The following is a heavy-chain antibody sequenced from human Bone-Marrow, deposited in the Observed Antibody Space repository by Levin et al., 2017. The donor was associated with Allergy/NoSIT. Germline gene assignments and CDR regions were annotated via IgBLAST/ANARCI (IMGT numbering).Heavy chain of an antibody. CDR1: GGTFSFFG. CDR3: ARDRNTLGQAVFDF. V-gene: IGHV1-69*10. CDR2: IVPILNRP. Sequence: AASVKVSCKASGGTFSFFGVSWVRQAPAQGLEWIGGIVPILNRPTYAEKFRGRVTLTADESTGTAYMELSGLRSDDTAVYFCARDRNTLGQAVFDFWGQGTLLTVSS. D-gene: IGHD1/OR15-1a*01. J-gene: IGHJ4*02.